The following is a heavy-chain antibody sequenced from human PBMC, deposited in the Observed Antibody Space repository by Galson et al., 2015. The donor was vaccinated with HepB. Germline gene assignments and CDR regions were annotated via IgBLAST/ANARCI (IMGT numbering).Heavy chain of an antibody. J-gene: IGHJ4*02. CDR3: AKAGDSSGYVEY. CDR1: GFTFSGYG. Sequence: SLRLSCAASGFTFSGYGMHWVRQAPGKGLEWVTSIPYDGSNKYYADSVKGRFTISRDNSKNTLYLQMNSLRAEDTAVYYCAKAGDSSGYVEYWGQGTLVTVSS. CDR2: IPYDGSNK. D-gene: IGHD3-22*01. V-gene: IGHV3-30*18.